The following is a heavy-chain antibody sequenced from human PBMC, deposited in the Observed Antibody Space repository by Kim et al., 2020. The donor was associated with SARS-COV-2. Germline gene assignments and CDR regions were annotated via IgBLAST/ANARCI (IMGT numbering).Heavy chain of an antibody. V-gene: IGHV1-46*01. Sequence: ASVKVCKASGYTFTSYYMHWVRQAPGQGLEWMGIINPSGGSTSYAQKFQGRVTMTRDTSTSTVYMELSSLRSEDTAVYYCARDTSFIPFGWFGEYEPSYGMDVWGQGTTVTVSS. D-gene: IGHD3-10*01. CDR3: ARDTSFIPFGWFGEYEPSYGMDV. CDR2: INPSGGST. CDR1: GYTFTSYY. J-gene: IGHJ6*02.